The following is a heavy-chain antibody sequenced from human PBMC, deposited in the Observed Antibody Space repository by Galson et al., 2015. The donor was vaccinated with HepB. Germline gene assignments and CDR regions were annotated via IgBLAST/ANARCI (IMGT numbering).Heavy chain of an antibody. CDR3: ARVRVPPGYYYDSSGYFDY. Sequence: SLRLSCAASGFTFSSYGMHWVRQAPGKGLEWVAVIWYDGSNKYYADSVKGRFTISRDNSKNTLYLQMNSLRAEDTAVYYCARVRVPPGYYYDSSGYFDYWGQGTLVTVSS. V-gene: IGHV3-33*01. J-gene: IGHJ4*02. D-gene: IGHD3-22*01. CDR1: GFTFSSYG. CDR2: IWYDGSNK.